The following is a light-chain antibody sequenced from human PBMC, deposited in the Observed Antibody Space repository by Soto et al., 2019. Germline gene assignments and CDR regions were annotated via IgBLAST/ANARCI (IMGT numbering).Light chain of an antibody. CDR1: QSISVW. Sequence: DIQMTQFPSTLSASIGDRVTITCRASQSISVWMAWYKQIPGKAPQLLIYDASNLQSGVPSRFSGAGSGTAFTLTVSSLQPDDSATYYCQQYNNYPFTFGPGTTVHIK. V-gene: IGKV1-5*01. CDR3: QQYNNYPFT. CDR2: DAS. J-gene: IGKJ3*01.